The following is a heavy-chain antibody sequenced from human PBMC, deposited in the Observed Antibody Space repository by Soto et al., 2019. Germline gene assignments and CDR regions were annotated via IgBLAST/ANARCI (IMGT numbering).Heavy chain of an antibody. CDR2: MNPNSGNT. CDR1: GYTFTSYD. J-gene: IGHJ6*02. Sequence: QVQLVQSGAEVKKPGASVKVSCKASGYTFTSYDINWVRQATGQGLEWMGWMNPNSGNTGYAQKFQGRVTMTRNTALSTAYMELSSLRSEDTDVYYCARERTGTTSMDVWGQGTTVTVSS. V-gene: IGHV1-8*01. CDR3: ARERTGTTSMDV. D-gene: IGHD1-1*01.